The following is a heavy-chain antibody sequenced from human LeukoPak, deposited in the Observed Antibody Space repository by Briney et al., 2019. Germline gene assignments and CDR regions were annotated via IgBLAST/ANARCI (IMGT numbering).Heavy chain of an antibody. J-gene: IGHJ4*02. CDR1: GFTFSSYS. Sequence: AGSLRLSCAAAGFTFSSYSMNWVSQAPGKGLEWVSSIRSSSSYIYYANSVKGRFTIYRDNANNLRFLGMNSLRAEDTAVYYCARDRCSGGSCYSGGYGYWGQGTLVTVSS. D-gene: IGHD2-15*01. CDR3: ARDRCSGGSCYSGGYGY. V-gene: IGHV3-21*01. CDR2: IRSSSSYI.